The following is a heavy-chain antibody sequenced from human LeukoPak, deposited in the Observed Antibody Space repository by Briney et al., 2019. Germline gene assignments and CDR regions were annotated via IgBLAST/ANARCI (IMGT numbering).Heavy chain of an antibody. CDR2: IYYSGST. V-gene: IGHV4-31*03. Sequence: SQTLSLTCTVSGGSISSGGYYWSWIRQHPGKGLGWIGYIYYSGSTYYNLSLKSRVTISVDTSKNQFSLKLTSVTAADTAVYYCVRDHYEAGVYLSTLVYYGMDVWGRGTTVIVSS. CDR3: VRDHYEAGVYLSTLVYYGMDV. J-gene: IGHJ6*02. CDR1: GGSISSGGYY. D-gene: IGHD3-22*01.